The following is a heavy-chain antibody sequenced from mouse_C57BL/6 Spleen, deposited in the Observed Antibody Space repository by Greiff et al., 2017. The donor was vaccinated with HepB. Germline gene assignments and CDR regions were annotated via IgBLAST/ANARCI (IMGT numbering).Heavy chain of an antibody. CDR2: IRNKANGYTT. J-gene: IGHJ2*01. D-gene: IGHD4-1*01. CDR3: ARSPPNWDGGYFDY. V-gene: IGHV7-3*01. Sequence: EVHLVESGGGLVQPGGSLSLSCAASGFTFTDYYMSWVRQPPGKALEWLGFIRNKANGYTTEYSASVKGRFTISRDNSQSILYLQMNALRAEDSATYYCARSPPNWDGGYFDYWGQGTTLTVSS. CDR1: GFTFTDYY.